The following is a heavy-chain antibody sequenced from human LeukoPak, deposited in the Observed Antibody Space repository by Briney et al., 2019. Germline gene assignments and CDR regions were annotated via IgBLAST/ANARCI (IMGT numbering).Heavy chain of an antibody. CDR2: IYYSGST. V-gene: IGHV4-39*01. D-gene: IGHD5-12*01. Sequence: SETLSLTSTVSGGSISSSSYYWGWIRQPPGKGLEWIGSIYYSGSTYYNPSLKSRVTISVDTSKNQFSLKLSSVTAADTAVYYCARHGYSGYSYYFDYWGQGTLVTVSS. CDR3: ARHGYSGYSYYFDY. J-gene: IGHJ4*02. CDR1: GGSISSSSYY.